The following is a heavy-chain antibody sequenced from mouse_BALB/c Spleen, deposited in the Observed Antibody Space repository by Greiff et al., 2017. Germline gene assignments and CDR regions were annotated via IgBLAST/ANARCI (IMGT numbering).Heavy chain of an antibody. CDR1: GFTFSSYA. D-gene: IGHD4-1*01. CDR3: ARGELTGNWFAY. CDR2: ISSGGST. V-gene: IGHV5-6-5*01. J-gene: IGHJ3*01. Sequence: EVKVVESGGGLVKPGGSLKLSCAASGFTFSSYAMSWVRQTPEKRLEWVASISSGGSTYYPDSVKGRFTISRDNARNILYLQMSSLRSEDTAMYYCARGELTGNWFAYWGQGTLVTVSA.